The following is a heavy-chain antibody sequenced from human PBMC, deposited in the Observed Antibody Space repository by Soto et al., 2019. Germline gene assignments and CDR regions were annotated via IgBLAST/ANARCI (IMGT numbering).Heavy chain of an antibody. CDR2: INPNNGAT. J-gene: IGHJ5*02. CDR1: RYIFTAYF. CDR3: ASHDPGARFDP. D-gene: IGHD1-1*01. V-gene: IGHV1-2*02. Sequence: QVQLVQSGAEVKKPGASVKVSCKAPRYIFTAYFMHWVRQAPGQGLEWMGWINPNNGATHYGLSFQGRVTMTRDTSISTADMEQSSLRSDDTAVYYCASHDPGARFDPWCQGTLVIVSS.